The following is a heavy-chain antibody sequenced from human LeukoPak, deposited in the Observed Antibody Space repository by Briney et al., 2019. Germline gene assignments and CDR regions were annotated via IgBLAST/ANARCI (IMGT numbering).Heavy chain of an antibody. D-gene: IGHD5-24*01. Sequence: ASVKVSCKASGYTFTSYGISWVRQAPGQGLEWMGWISAYNGNTNYAQKLQGRVTIIRDTSASSAYMELSSLRPEDTAVYYCARGLDGYNAYFDFWGQGTLVTVSS. V-gene: IGHV1-18*01. J-gene: IGHJ4*02. CDR3: ARGLDGYNAYFDF. CDR2: ISAYNGNT. CDR1: GYTFTSYG.